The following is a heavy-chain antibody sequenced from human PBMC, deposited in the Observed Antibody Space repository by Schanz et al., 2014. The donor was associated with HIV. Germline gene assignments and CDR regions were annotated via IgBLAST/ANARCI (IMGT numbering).Heavy chain of an antibody. D-gene: IGHD2-21*01. CDR1: GGTFSAHA. CDR2: ISHDGSNK. V-gene: IGHV3-30*03. CDR3: TREGNYYGGSVPGH. J-gene: IGHJ4*02. Sequence: QVQLVESGGGMVLPGTSLRLSCAASGGTFSAHAFHWVRQAPGRGLEWVALISHDGSNKYYADSVKGRFTISRDNSKNTLFLQMSSLRAEDTALYYCTREGNYYGGSVPGHWGQGALVSVSS.